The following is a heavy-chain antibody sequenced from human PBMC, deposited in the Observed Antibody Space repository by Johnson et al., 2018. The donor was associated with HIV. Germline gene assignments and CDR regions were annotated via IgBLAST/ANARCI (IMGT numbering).Heavy chain of an antibody. J-gene: IGHJ3*02. D-gene: IGHD1-26*01. Sequence: QVQLVESGGGLVKPGGSPKLSCAASGFTFSSYTMYWVRQAPGKGLEWVAVISYDGSNEYYADSVKGRFTISRDNSKNTLYLQMSSLSAGDTAVYYCARGRASWELYDAFEIWGRGTMVTVSS. V-gene: IGHV3-30*04. CDR1: GFTFSSYT. CDR3: ARGRASWELYDAFEI. CDR2: ISYDGSNE.